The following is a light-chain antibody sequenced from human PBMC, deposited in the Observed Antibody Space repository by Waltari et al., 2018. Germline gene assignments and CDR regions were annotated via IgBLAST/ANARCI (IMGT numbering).Light chain of an antibody. CDR2: GAS. V-gene: IGKV3-20*01. J-gene: IGKJ3*01. CDR3: QQYGSSAVT. CDR1: QSVSSSY. Sequence: EIVLTQSPGTLSLSPGGRATPSCSASQSVSSSYLAWYQQKPCPAPRLLIYGASSRATGIPDRFSGSGSGTDFTLTISRLEPEDFAVYYCQQYGSSAVTFGPGTKVDIK.